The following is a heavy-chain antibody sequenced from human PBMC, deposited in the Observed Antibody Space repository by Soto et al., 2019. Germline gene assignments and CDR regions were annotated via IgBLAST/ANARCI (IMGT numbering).Heavy chain of an antibody. J-gene: IGHJ4*02. V-gene: IGHV1-46*01. CDR1: GYIFTSYY. CDR2: INPFDGSR. Sequence: ASVKVSCKASGYIFTSYYIHWVRRARGQGLEWMGWINPFDGSRMFAQSFQGRVTMTRDTSTSTVYMELSSLRSEDTAVYYCARAVAVAADFDYWGQGTLVTVSS. CDR3: ARAVAVAADFDY. D-gene: IGHD6-19*01.